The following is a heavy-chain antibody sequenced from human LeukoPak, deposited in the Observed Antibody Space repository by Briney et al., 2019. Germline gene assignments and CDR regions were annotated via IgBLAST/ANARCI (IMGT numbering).Heavy chain of an antibody. D-gene: IGHD2-2*01. J-gene: IGHJ4*02. CDR3: AKVGWTSSDRSDY. CDR2: ISESGDTT. CDR1: GFTFSGHA. V-gene: IGHV3-23*01. Sequence: PGGSLRHPCAASGFTFSGHAMSWVRQAPGKGLEWVSVISESGDTTYYADSAKGRFTMSRDNSKNTLYLQMNSLRAEDTAVYYCAKVGWTSSDRSDYWGQGTLVTVSS.